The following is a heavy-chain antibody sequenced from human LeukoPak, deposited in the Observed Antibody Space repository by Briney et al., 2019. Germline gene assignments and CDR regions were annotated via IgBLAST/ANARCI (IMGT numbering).Heavy chain of an antibody. D-gene: IGHD6-19*01. Sequence: ASVTVSCKASGGTFSGYAISWVRQAPGQGLEWMGGIIPIFGTANYAQKFQGRVTITADESTSTAYMELSSLRSEDTAVYYCARGSVELAVAAPGAFDIWGQGTMVTGSS. CDR3: ARGSVELAVAAPGAFDI. V-gene: IGHV1-69*01. CDR1: GGTFSGYA. J-gene: IGHJ3*02. CDR2: IIPIFGTA.